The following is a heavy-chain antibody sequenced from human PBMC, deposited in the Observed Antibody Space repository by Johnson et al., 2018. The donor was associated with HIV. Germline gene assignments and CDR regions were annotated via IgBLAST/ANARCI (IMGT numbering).Heavy chain of an antibody. J-gene: IGHJ3*02. D-gene: IGHD6-19*01. CDR2: ISYDGSNK. CDR1: GFTFSSYA. V-gene: IGHV3-30-3*01. CDR3: ARDHGWSRGWRFDAFDI. Sequence: QVQLVESGGGVVQPGRSLRLSCAASGFTFSSYAMHWVRQAPGKGLEWVAVISYDGSNKYYADSVKGRFTISRDNSKNTRYLQMNSLRAEDTAVYYCARDHGWSRGWRFDAFDIWDQGTLVLVSS.